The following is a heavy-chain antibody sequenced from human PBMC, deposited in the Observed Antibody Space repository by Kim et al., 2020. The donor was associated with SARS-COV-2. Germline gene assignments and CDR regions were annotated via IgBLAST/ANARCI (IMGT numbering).Heavy chain of an antibody. D-gene: IGHD3-3*01. CDR2: IIPILGIA. CDR1: GGTFSSYA. V-gene: IGHV1-69*04. J-gene: IGHJ1*01. CDR3: ASRREDFWSGYYVNEYFQH. Sequence: SVKVSCKASGGTFSSYAISWVRQAPGQGLEWMGRIIPILGIANYAQKFQGRVTFTADKSTSTAYMELSSLRSEDTAVYYCASRREDFWSGYYVNEYFQHWGQGTLVTVSS.